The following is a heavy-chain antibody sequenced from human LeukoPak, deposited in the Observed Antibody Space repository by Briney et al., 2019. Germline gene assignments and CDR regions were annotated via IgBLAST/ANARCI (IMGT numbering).Heavy chain of an antibody. CDR2: ISWNSGSI. D-gene: IGHD6-6*01. CDR1: GFTFDDYA. V-gene: IGHV3-9*01. CDR3: AKSSSSSYYFDY. Sequence: PGGSLRLSCAATGFTFDDYAMHWVRQAPGKGLEWVSGISWNSGSIGYADSVKGRFTISRDNAKNPLYLQMNSLRAEDTALYYCAKSSSSSYYFDYWGQGTLVTVSS. J-gene: IGHJ4*02.